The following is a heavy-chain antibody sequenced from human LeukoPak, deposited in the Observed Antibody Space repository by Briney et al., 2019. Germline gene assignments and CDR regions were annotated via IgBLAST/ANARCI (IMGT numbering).Heavy chain of an antibody. CDR1: GFTFSSYA. Sequence: PGGSLRLSCAASGFTFSSYAMSWVRQAPGKGLEWVSGISGSGGSTYYADSVKGRFTISRDNSKNTLYLQMNSLRAEDTAVYYCAKDGVSGIAARFDYWGQETLVTVSS. CDR2: ISGSGGST. J-gene: IGHJ4*02. V-gene: IGHV3-23*01. CDR3: AKDGVSGIAARFDY. D-gene: IGHD6-6*01.